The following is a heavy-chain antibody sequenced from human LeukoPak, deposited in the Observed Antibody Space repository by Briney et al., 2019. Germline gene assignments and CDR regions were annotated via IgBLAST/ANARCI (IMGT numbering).Heavy chain of an antibody. V-gene: IGHV3-11*01. CDR2: ISGSGTDI. CDR1: GFTFSDPY. Sequence: PGGSLRLSCEASGFTFSDPYMSWIRQAPGKGLECLSYISGSGTDIDYADSVKGRFTISRDNAKKSLYLEMNSLRAEDTAVYYCARDQYGLGYGSLFDYWGQGTLVTVSS. J-gene: IGHJ4*02. CDR3: ARDQYGLGYGSLFDY. D-gene: IGHD3-10*01.